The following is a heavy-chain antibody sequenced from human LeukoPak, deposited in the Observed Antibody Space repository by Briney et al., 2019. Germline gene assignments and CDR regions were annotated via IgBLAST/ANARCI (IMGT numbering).Heavy chain of an antibody. CDR1: GGSISSSNW. CDR3: ARVGKEGGFDY. V-gene: IGHV4-4*02. D-gene: IGHD1-26*01. CDR2: IYLRGNT. J-gene: IGHJ4*02. Sequence: PSGTLSLTCAISGGSISSSNWWTWVRQPPGKGLEWVGEIYLRGNTNYNPSLESRVTISVDESKTQLSLRLESVTAADTAVYYCARVGKEGGFDYWGQGTLVTVSS.